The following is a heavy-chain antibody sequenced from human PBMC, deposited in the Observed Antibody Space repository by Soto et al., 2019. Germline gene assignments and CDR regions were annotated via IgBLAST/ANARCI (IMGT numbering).Heavy chain of an antibody. D-gene: IGHD1-1*01. V-gene: IGHV3-23*01. Sequence: GGSLRLSCAASGFTFSSFAMSWVRQAPGKGLEWVSTIDKSGGSTYYADFMKGRFTISRDNSKNMLFLQINGLRAEDTAVYYCAKDPPTTGTTFDYWGRGTLVTVSS. CDR2: IDKSGGST. J-gene: IGHJ4*02. CDR1: GFTFSSFA. CDR3: AKDPPTTGTTFDY.